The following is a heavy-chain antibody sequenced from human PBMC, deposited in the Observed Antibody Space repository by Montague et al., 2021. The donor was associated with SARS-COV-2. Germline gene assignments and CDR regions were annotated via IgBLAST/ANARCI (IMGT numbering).Heavy chain of an antibody. J-gene: IGHJ3*02. CDR3: ATLGLEVITYAFAI. D-gene: IGHD3-22*01. CDR1: GFTFTNSP. V-gene: IGHV3-23*03. Sequence: SLRLSCAASGFTFTNSPMSWVRQAPGKGLDWVSVIHSAGRGTYYADSVQGRFTISRDNLKNTVYLQMNNLRDVDTAVYYCATLGLEVITYAFAIWGQGTLVTVSS. CDR2: IHSAGRGT.